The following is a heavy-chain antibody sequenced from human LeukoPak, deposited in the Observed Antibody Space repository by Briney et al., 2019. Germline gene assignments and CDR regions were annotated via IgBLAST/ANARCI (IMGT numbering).Heavy chain of an antibody. CDR2: ISSSSSYI. CDR1: GFTFSDYY. CDR3: ARDRGTMIVVADY. Sequence: PGGSLRLSCAASGFTFSDYYMSWIRQAPRKGLEWVSYISSSSSYIYYADSVKGRFTISRDNAKNSLYLQMNSLRAEDTAVYYCARDRGTMIVVADYWGQGTLVTVSS. D-gene: IGHD3-22*01. V-gene: IGHV3-11*06. J-gene: IGHJ4*02.